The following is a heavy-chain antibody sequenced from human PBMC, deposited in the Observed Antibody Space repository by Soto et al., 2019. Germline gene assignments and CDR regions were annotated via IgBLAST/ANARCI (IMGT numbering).Heavy chain of an antibody. CDR1: SGSFSGYY. Sequence: SETLSLTYSIYSGSFSGYYWSWIRQPPGKGLEWIGEISQSGNTNYSPSLKSRVSISIDTSKKQFSLNLASVSAADTAVYYCARAPKVSGSSQTRPDFWGQGTMVTVYS. J-gene: IGHJ4*02. V-gene: IGHV4-34*01. CDR3: ARAPKVSGSSQTRPDF. CDR2: ISQSGNT. D-gene: IGHD6-6*01.